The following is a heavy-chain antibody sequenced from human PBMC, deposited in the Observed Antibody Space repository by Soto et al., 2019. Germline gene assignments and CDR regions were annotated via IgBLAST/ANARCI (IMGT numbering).Heavy chain of an antibody. CDR2: INSDGSST. D-gene: IGHD6-13*01. J-gene: IGHJ3*02. CDR1: AFTFSSYW. V-gene: IGHV3-74*01. CDR3: ARDRVTNPGIAAAGTLGVAFDI. Sequence: RLSCAASAFTFSSYWMHWVRQAPGKGLVWVSRINSDGSSTSYADSVKGRFTISRDNAKNTLYLQMNSLRAEDTAVYYCARDRVTNPGIAAAGTLGVAFDIWGQGTMVTVSS.